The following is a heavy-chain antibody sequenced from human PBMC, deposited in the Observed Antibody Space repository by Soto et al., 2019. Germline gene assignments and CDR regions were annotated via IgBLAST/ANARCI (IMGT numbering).Heavy chain of an antibody. Sequence: ASAKLSCTSSGYMFPGYYIHWVRRETGKVLEWMGWINPDSGGTNYQQKFQGRVTMTRDTSTSTAYMELSSLRSDDSAVYYCTRKVATFNFDDWVQGTLV. J-gene: IGHJ4*02. D-gene: IGHD5-12*01. CDR1: GYMFPGYY. V-gene: IGHV1-2*02. CDR3: TRKVATFNFDD. CDR2: INPDSGGT.